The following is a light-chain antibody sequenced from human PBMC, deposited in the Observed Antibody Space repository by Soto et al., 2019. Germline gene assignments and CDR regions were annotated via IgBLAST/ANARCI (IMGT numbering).Light chain of an antibody. CDR1: QSVSSN. V-gene: IGKV3-15*01. J-gene: IGKJ5*01. Sequence: EVVMTQSASTLSVSPVERSTLSCIASQSVSSNLAWYQQKPGQAPRLLIYGASTRATGIPARFSGSGSGTEFTLTISSLQSEDFAVYYCQQYNNWPPITFGQGTRLEIK. CDR2: GAS. CDR3: QQYNNWPPIT.